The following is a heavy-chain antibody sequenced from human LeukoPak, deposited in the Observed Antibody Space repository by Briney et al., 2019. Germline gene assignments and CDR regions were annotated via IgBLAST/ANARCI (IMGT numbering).Heavy chain of an antibody. D-gene: IGHD6-19*01. J-gene: IGHJ4*02. CDR2: INHSGST. CDR3: AREGVYSSGWYGGNFDY. V-gene: IGHV4-34*01. CDR1: GGSFSGYY. Sequence: PSETLSLTCAVYGGSFSGYYWSWIRQPPGKGLEWIGEINHSGSTNYNPSLKSRVTISVDTSKNQFSLKLSSVTAADTAVYYCAREGVYSSGWYGGNFDYWGQGTLVTVSS.